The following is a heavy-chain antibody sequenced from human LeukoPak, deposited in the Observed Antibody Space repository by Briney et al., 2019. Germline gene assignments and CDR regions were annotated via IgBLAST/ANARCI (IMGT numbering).Heavy chain of an antibody. D-gene: IGHD3-10*01. CDR2: IYPGDSDT. Sequence: GESLKISCKGSGYSFTSYWIGWARQMPGKGLEWMGIIYPGDSDTRYSPSFQGQVTISADKSISTAYLQWSSLKASDTAMYYCARTDYYGSGTYAFDIWGQGTMVTVSS. CDR1: GYSFTSYW. V-gene: IGHV5-51*01. CDR3: ARTDYYGSGTYAFDI. J-gene: IGHJ3*02.